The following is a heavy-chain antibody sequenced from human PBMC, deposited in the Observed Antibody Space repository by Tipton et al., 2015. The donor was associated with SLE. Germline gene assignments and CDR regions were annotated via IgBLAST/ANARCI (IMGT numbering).Heavy chain of an antibody. CDR3: ARGGPYYYGSGSSPAEYFQY. CDR2: INHSGST. Sequence: LRLSCAASRFTFSSYWMAWVRQPPGKGLEWIGEINHSGSTNYNPSLKSRVTISVDTSKNQFSLKLSSVTAADTAVYYCARGGPYYYGSGSSPAEYFQYWGQGTLVTVSS. D-gene: IGHD3-10*01. CDR1: RFTFSSYW. J-gene: IGHJ1*01. V-gene: IGHV4-34*01.